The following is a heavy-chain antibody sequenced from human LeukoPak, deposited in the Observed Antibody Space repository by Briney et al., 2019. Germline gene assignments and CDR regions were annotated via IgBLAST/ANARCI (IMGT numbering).Heavy chain of an antibody. J-gene: IGHJ4*02. CDR2: IDTKGTRT. Sequence: GGSLRLSCAASGFILSNCAMTWVRQAPGKGLEWVSGIDTKGTRTYYADSVKGRFTISRDNSKNTLFLQMNSLRAEDTAVYYCAKDQLVLGYYFDYWGQGTLVTVSS. V-gene: IGHV3-23*01. CDR3: AKDQLVLGYYFDY. D-gene: IGHD6-6*01. CDR1: GFILSNCA.